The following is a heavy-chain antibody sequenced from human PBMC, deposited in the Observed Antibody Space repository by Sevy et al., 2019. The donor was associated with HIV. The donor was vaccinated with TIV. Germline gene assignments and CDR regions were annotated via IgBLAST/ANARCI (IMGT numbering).Heavy chain of an antibody. CDR2: ISSTSSYI. V-gene: IGHV3-21*01. CDR3: ASRNGYSSSWYLDY. CDR1: GFTFSSYS. D-gene: IGHD6-13*01. J-gene: IGHJ4*02. Sequence: GGSLRLSCAASGFTFSSYSMNWVRQAPGKGLEWVSSISSTSSYIYYANSVKGRFTISRNNAKNSLYLQMNSLRAQDTAVYYCASRNGYSSSWYLDYWGQGTLVTVSS.